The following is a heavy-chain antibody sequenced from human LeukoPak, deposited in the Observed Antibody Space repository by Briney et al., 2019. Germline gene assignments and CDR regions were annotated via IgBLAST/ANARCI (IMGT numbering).Heavy chain of an antibody. J-gene: IGHJ4*02. V-gene: IGHV1-46*01. CDR1: GDTFSTYA. CDR2: INPSGGST. D-gene: IGHD3-3*01. CDR3: ARGLDDFWSEYYTKELDY. Sequence: ASVKVSCKASGDTFSTYAISWVRQAPGQGLEWMGIINPSGGSTSYAQKFQGRVTMTRDTSTSTVYMELSSPRSEDTAVYYCARGLDDFWSEYYTKELDYWGQGTLVTVSS.